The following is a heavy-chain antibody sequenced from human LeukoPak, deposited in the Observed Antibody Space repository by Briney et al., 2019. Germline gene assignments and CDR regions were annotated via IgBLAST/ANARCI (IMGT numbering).Heavy chain of an antibody. CDR3: ARDPFEYSSSAGLDY. V-gene: IGHV3-7*01. D-gene: IGHD6-6*01. CDR1: GFTFSSYW. CDR2: IKQDGSEK. Sequence: PGGSLRLSCAASGFTFSSYWMSWVRQAPGKGLEWVANIKQDGSEKYYVDSVKGRFTISRDNAKNSLYLQMNSLRAEDTAVYYCARDPFEYSSSAGLDYWGQGTLVTVSS. J-gene: IGHJ4*02.